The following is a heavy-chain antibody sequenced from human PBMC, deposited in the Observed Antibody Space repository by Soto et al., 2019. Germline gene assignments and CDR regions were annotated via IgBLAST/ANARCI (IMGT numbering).Heavy chain of an antibody. CDR2: IKQDGSEK. J-gene: IGHJ6*03. D-gene: IGHD5-18*01. Sequence: GGSLRLSCAASGFTFSSYWMSWVRQAPGKGLEWVANIKQDGSEKYYVDSVKGRFTISRDNAKNSLYLQMNSLRAEDTAVYYCARTHFSYSYGYYYYYYMDVWGKGTTVTVSS. CDR3: ARTHFSYSYGYYYYYYMDV. CDR1: GFTFSSYW. V-gene: IGHV3-7*03.